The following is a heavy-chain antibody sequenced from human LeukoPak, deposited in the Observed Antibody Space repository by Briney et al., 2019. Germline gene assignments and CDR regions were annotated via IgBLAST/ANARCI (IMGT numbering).Heavy chain of an antibody. CDR3: ARGAVRRTIFGVVIIPYFDY. Sequence: KPSETLSLTCAVYGGSFSGYYWSWIRQPPGKGLEWIGEINHSGGTNYNPSLKSRVTISVDTSKNQFSLKLSSVTAADTAVYYCARGAVRRTIFGVVIIPYFDYWGQGTLVTVSS. D-gene: IGHD3-3*01. CDR1: GGSFSGYY. CDR2: INHSGGT. V-gene: IGHV4-34*01. J-gene: IGHJ4*02.